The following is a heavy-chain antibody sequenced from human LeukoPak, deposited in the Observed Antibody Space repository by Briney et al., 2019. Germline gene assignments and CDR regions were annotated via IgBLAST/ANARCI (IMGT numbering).Heavy chain of an antibody. CDR2: IYSGGST. Sequence: GGSLRLSCAASGFTVSSNYMSWVRQAPGKGLEWVSVIYSGGSTYYADSVKGRFTISRDNSKNTLYLQMNSLRAEDTAVYYCAKGAHYYDGSGYQNYYYGMDVWGQGTTVTVSS. J-gene: IGHJ6*02. CDR3: AKGAHYYDGSGYQNYYYGMDV. CDR1: GFTVSSNY. D-gene: IGHD3-22*01. V-gene: IGHV3-53*05.